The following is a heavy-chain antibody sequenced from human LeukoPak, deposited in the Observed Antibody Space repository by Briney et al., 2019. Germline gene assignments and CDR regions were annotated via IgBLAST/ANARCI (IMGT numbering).Heavy chain of an antibody. Sequence: GEALKISCKGSGYSFTNYLIGWVRQMPGEGLEWVGIIYPGDSDTRYSPSFQGQVTISADKSISTAYLQWSSLKASDTAMYYCARRGAGSSSWNFDYWGQGTLVTVSS. CDR1: GYSFTNYL. CDR3: ARRGAGSSSWNFDY. J-gene: IGHJ4*02. D-gene: IGHD6-13*01. V-gene: IGHV5-51*01. CDR2: IYPGDSDT.